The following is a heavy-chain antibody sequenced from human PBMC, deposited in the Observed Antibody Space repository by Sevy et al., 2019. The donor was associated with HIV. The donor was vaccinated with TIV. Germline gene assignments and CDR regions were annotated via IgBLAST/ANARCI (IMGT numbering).Heavy chain of an antibody. D-gene: IGHD4-17*01. V-gene: IGHV1-8*01. CDR1: GYTFTSYD. Sequence: ASVKVSCKASGYTFTSYDINWVQQATGQGLEWMGWMNPNSGNTGYAQKFQGRVTMTRNTSISTAYMELSSLRSEDTAVYYCARGLGYGDYNWFDPWGQGTLVTVSS. CDR2: MNPNSGNT. J-gene: IGHJ5*02. CDR3: ARGLGYGDYNWFDP.